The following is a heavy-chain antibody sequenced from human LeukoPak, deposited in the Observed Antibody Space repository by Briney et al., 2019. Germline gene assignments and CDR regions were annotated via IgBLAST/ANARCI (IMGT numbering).Heavy chain of an antibody. D-gene: IGHD2-15*01. J-gene: IGHJ3*02. CDR2: LYYSGGT. Sequence: SETLSLTCTVSGGSISSSSYYWGWIRQPPGKGLEWIGSLYYSGGTYYNPSLKSRVTISVDTSKNQFFLKLSSVTAADTAVYYCARGVVATPDVFDIWGQGTMVTVSS. CDR1: GGSISSSSYY. V-gene: IGHV4-39*07. CDR3: ARGVVATPDVFDI.